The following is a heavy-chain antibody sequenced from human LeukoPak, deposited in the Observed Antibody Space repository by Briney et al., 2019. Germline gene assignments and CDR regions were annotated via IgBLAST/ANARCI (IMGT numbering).Heavy chain of an antibody. Sequence: QAGGSLRLSGAASGITVSTNYMSWVRQAPGKGLEWVSIIYSGGATFYADSVKGRFTISRDNAKNSLYLQMDSLRAEDTAVYYCARGEFVVGALKKHFDYWGQGTLVTVSS. V-gene: IGHV3-66*01. CDR3: ARGEFVVGALKKHFDY. J-gene: IGHJ4*02. CDR1: GITVSTNY. CDR2: IYSGGAT. D-gene: IGHD1-26*01.